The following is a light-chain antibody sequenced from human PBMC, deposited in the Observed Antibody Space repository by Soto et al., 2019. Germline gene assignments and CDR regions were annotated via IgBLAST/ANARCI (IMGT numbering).Light chain of an antibody. CDR1: QTISSD. Sequence: EIVMTQSPATLSVSPGERATLSCRASQTISSDLAWYQHKPGQTPTLVIFGASNRAAGIPARFSGSGSGTEFTLTISSLQSEAVAVYYCHHYNNFPPYPFGQGTKLEIK. CDR3: HHYNNFPPYP. V-gene: IGKV3D-15*01. J-gene: IGKJ2*01. CDR2: GAS.